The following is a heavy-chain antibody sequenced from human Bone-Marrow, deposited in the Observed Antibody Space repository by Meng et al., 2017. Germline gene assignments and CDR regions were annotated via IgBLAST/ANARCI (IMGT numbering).Heavy chain of an antibody. CDR3: AREIYVDTAMGKLYYYYYGMDV. D-gene: IGHD5-18*01. J-gene: IGHJ6*02. Sequence: GGPLRPSCAASGFTFSSYGMHGVRQAPGKGLEWVAVIWYDGSNKYYAASVKGRFTIPRDNSKNTLYLQMNSLRAEDTAVYYCAREIYVDTAMGKLYYYYYGMDVWGQGTTVTVSS. CDR2: IWYDGSNK. CDR1: GFTFSSYG. V-gene: IGHV3-33*01.